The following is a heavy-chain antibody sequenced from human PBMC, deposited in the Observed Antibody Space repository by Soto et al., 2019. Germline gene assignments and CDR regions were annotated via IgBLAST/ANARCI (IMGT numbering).Heavy chain of an antibody. D-gene: IGHD3-9*01. Sequence: SETLSLTCAVYGGSFSGYYWSWIRQPPGKGLEWIGEINHSGSTNYNPSLKSRVTISVDTSKNQFSLKLSSVTAADTAVYYCAREPPGHRSGAGLVIGYYMDVWGKGTTVTVPS. CDR1: GGSFSGYY. CDR2: INHSGST. V-gene: IGHV4-34*01. J-gene: IGHJ6*03. CDR3: AREPPGHRSGAGLVIGYYMDV.